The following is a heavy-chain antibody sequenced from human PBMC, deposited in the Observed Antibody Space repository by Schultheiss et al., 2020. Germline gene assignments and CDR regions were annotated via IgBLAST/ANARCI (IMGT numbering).Heavy chain of an antibody. CDR3: TIVGRSSFDY. V-gene: IGHV3-73*01. D-gene: IGHD3-10*01. CDR2: IRSKANSYAT. CDR1: GFTFSGSA. Sequence: GESLKISCAASGFTFSGSAMHWVRQASGKGLEWVGRIRSKANSYATAYAASVKGRFTISRDDSKNTAYLQMNSLKTEDTAVYYCTIVGRSSFDYWGQGTLVTVSS. J-gene: IGHJ4*02.